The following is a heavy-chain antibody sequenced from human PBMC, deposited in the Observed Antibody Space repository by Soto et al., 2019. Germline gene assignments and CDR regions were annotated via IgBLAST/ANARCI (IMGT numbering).Heavy chain of an antibody. J-gene: IGHJ5*02. CDR3: TTLRLDP. Sequence: GASVKVSCKASGGTFSSYAISWVRQAPGQGLEWMGWISAYNGNTNYAQKLQGRVTMTRDTSINTAYMELSGLTSDDTAVYYCTTLRLDPWGQGTLVTVSS. CDR2: ISAYNGNT. V-gene: IGHV1-18*01. CDR1: GGTFSSYA. D-gene: IGHD3-9*01.